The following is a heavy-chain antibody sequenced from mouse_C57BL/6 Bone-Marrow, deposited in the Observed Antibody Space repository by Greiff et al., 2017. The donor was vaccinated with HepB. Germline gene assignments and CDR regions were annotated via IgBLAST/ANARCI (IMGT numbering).Heavy chain of an antibody. J-gene: IGHJ4*01. Sequence: EVMLVESGAELVKPGASVKLSCTASGFNIKDYYMHWVKQRTEQGLEWIGRIDPEDGETKYAPKFQGKATITADTSSNTAYLQLSSLTSEDTAVYYCASPITTVDYYAMDYWGQGTSVTVSS. CDR2: IDPEDGET. V-gene: IGHV14-2*01. D-gene: IGHD1-1*01. CDR3: ASPITTVDYYAMDY. CDR1: GFNIKDYY.